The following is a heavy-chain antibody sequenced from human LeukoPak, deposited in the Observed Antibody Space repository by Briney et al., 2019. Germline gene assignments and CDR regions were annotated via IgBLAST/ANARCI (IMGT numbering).Heavy chain of an antibody. CDR3: ARLRSLVRDYYYYYMDV. V-gene: IGHV4-4*07. J-gene: IGHJ6*03. Sequence: PSETLSLTCTVSGGSISSYYWSWIRQPAGKGLEWIGRIYTSGSTNYNPSLKSRVTISADTSKNQLSLKLSSVTAADTAVYYCARLRSLVRDYYYYYMDVWGKGTTVTVSS. CDR2: IYTSGST. D-gene: IGHD3-3*01. CDR1: GGSISSYY.